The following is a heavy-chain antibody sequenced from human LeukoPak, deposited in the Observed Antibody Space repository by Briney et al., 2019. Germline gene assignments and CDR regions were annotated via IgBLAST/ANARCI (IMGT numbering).Heavy chain of an antibody. CDR3: ARDSSGWADKFDY. CDR2: ISSSSSYI. Sequence: GGSLRLSCAASGFTFNIYNMNWVRQAPGKGLEWVSSISSSSSYIYYADSVKGRFTISRDNPKNSLYLHMNSLRAEDTAVYYCARDSSGWADKFDYWGQGTLVTVSS. CDR1: GFTFNIYN. V-gene: IGHV3-21*01. D-gene: IGHD6-19*01. J-gene: IGHJ4*02.